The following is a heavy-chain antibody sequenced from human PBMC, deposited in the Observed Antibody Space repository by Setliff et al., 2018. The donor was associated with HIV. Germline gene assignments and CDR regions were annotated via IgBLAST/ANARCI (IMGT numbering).Heavy chain of an antibody. CDR3: ARHYQDYVFDN. J-gene: IGHJ4*02. CDR1: GDSINGYY. D-gene: IGHD4-17*01. V-gene: IGHV4-59*08. CDR2: IYSSGTT. Sequence: SETLSLTCTVSGDSINGYYWSWFRQPPGRGLEWIGYIYSSGTTKYNPSLKSRVTILVDTSKNQFSLRLTSVTASDTAVYFCARHYQDYVFDNWGRGTLVTVSS.